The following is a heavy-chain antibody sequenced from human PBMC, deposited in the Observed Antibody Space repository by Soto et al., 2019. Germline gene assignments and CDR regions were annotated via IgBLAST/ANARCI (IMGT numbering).Heavy chain of an antibody. CDR1: GFTFSSYS. J-gene: IGHJ3*02. D-gene: IGHD3-22*01. CDR3: ARNSYYDSSGYRDAFDI. CDR2: ISSSSGYI. V-gene: IGHV3-21*01. Sequence: GGSLRLSCAASGFTFSSYSMNWVRQAPGKGLEWVSSISSSSGYIYYADSVKGRFTISRDNAKNSLYLQMNSLRAEDTAVYYCARNSYYDSSGYRDAFDIWGQATMVTVSS.